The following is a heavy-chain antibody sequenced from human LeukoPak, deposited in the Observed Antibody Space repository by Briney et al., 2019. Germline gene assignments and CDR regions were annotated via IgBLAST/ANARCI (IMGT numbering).Heavy chain of an antibody. D-gene: IGHD6-19*01. Sequence: GGSLRLSCVASGFPFSSYWMTWVRQAPGKGLEWVANIKQDGSKKSYVDSVKGRFTISRDNAKNTLYLQMNSLRDEDTAIDYCARAQAVAGTGGFDPWGQGTLVTVSS. V-gene: IGHV3-7*01. CDR2: IKQDGSKK. J-gene: IGHJ5*02. CDR1: GFPFSSYW. CDR3: ARAQAVAGTGGFDP.